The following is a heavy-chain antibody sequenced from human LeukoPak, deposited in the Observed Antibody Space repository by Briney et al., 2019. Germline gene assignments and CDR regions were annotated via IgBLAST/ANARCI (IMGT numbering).Heavy chain of an antibody. J-gene: IGHJ3*02. CDR2: ISGTGGST. CDR1: GFTFITYT. CDR3: AKDRGGSYLDAFDI. V-gene: IGHV3-23*01. Sequence: GGSLRLSCAASGFTFITYTMTWVRQAPGKGLEWVSAISGTGGSTYYADSVRGRFTISRDNSKNTLYLQMNSLRAEDTAVYYCAKDRGGSYLDAFDIWGQGTMVTVSS. D-gene: IGHD1-26*01.